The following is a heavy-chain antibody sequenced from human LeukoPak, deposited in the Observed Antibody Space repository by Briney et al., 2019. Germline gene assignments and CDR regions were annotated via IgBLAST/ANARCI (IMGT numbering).Heavy chain of an antibody. CDR3: ARGSAIDSSSVADY. J-gene: IGHJ4*02. V-gene: IGHV1-18*01. Sequence: ASVTVSFKASGYTFTSYGISWVRQAPGQGLEWMGWISAYNGNTNYAQKLQGRVTMTTDTSTSTAYMELRSLRSDDTAVYYCARGSAIDSSSVADYWGQGTLVTVSS. D-gene: IGHD6-13*01. CDR1: GYTFTSYG. CDR2: ISAYNGNT.